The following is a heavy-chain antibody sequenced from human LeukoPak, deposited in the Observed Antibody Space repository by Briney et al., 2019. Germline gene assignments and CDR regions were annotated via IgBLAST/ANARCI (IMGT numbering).Heavy chain of an antibody. V-gene: IGHV4-59*01. Sequence: SETLSLTCTVSGGSISGYYWSWSRQPPGKGVEWIGNLYYMRGAWYKSSLKSRVTTSVDTSRNEFSLKLSSVTAADTAVYYCARGDLYDFIGLTWFGPWGQGTLVTVSS. CDR2: LYYMRGA. CDR3: ARGDLYDFIGLTWFGP. CDR1: GGSISGYY. J-gene: IGHJ5*02. D-gene: IGHD2/OR15-2a*01.